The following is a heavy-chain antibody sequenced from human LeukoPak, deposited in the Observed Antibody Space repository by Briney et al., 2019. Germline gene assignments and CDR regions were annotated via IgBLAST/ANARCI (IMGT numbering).Heavy chain of an antibody. CDR3: ARGRLPFYGGEYYFDY. CDR2: MYHSGST. CDR1: GVSISSSNW. J-gene: IGHJ4*02. Sequence: SETLSLTCAVSGVSISSSNWWSWVRQPPGKGLEWIREMYHSGSTNYNPSLKSRVTISVDKSKNQFSLKLSSVTAADTAVYYCARGRLPFYGGEYYFDYWGQGTLVTVSS. D-gene: IGHD4-23*01. V-gene: IGHV4-4*02.